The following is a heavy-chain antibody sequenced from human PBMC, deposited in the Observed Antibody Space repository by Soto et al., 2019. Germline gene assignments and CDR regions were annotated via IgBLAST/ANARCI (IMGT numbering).Heavy chain of an antibody. V-gene: IGHV2-5*02. CDR3: AHSPRAYCSGGSCPEAYYYYYYMDV. CDR1: GFSLSTSGVG. CDR2: IYWDDDK. Sequence: SGPTLVKPTQTLTLTCTFSGFSLSTSGVGVGWIRQPPGKALEWLALIYWDDDKRYSPSLKSRLTITKDTSKNQVVLTMTHMDPVDTATYYCAHSPRAYCSGGSCPEAYYYYYYMDVWGKGTTVTVSS. J-gene: IGHJ6*03. D-gene: IGHD2-15*01.